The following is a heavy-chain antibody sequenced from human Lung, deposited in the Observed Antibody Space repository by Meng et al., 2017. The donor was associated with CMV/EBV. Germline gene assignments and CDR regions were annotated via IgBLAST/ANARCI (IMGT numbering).Heavy chain of an antibody. D-gene: IGHD1-26*01. V-gene: IGHV2-70D*14. Sequence: GPXLVXPTQTLTLTCTFSGFSLSTSGMRVSWIRQPPGKALEWFARIDWDDDKFYSTSLKTRLTISKDTSKNQVVLTMTNMDPVDTATYYCARIVGGSYYGDWGQGXLVTVSS. CDR2: IDWDDDK. CDR3: ARIVGGSYYGD. CDR1: GFSLSTSGMR. J-gene: IGHJ4*02.